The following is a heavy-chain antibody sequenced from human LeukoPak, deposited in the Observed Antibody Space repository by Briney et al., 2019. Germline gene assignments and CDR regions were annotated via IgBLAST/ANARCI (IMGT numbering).Heavy chain of an antibody. Sequence: GGSLRLSCAASGFTFSSYGMHWVRQAPGKGLEWVAFIRYDGSNKYYADSVKGRFTISRDNSKNTLYLQMNSLRAEDTAVYYCAKTGIAVAAEVHFDYWGQGTLVTVSS. CDR1: GFTFSSYG. V-gene: IGHV3-30*02. D-gene: IGHD6-19*01. CDR2: IRYDGSNK. CDR3: AKTGIAVAAEVHFDY. J-gene: IGHJ4*02.